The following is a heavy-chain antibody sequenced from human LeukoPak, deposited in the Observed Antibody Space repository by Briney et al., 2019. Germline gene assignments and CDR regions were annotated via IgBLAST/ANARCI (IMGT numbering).Heavy chain of an antibody. V-gene: IGHV3-48*03. D-gene: IGHD3-3*01. Sequence: GGSLRLSCAASGFTFSSYEMNWVRQAPGEGLEWVSYISSSGSTIYYADSVKGRFTISRDNAKNSLYLQMNSLRAEDAAVYYCARGLTPRFLEWSSQDYYYYGMDVWGHGTTVTVSS. CDR3: ARGLTPRFLEWSSQDYYYYGMDV. CDR1: GFTFSSYE. J-gene: IGHJ6*02. CDR2: ISSSGSTI.